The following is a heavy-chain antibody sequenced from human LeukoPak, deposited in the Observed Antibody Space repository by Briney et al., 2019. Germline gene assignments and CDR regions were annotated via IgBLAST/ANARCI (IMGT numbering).Heavy chain of an antibody. CDR3: ARKGIAPYNWFDP. CDR1: GGTFSSYA. V-gene: IGHV1-69*13. D-gene: IGHD6-13*01. J-gene: IGHJ5*02. CDR2: IIPIFGTA. Sequence: SVKVSCKASGGTFSSYAISWVRQAPGQGLEWMGGIIPIFGTANYAQKFQGRVTITADESTSTAYMELSSLRSEDTAVYYCARKGIAPYNWFDPWGQGTLVTVSS.